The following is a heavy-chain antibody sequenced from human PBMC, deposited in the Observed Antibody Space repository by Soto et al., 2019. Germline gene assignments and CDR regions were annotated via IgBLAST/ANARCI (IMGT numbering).Heavy chain of an antibody. J-gene: IGHJ4*01. CDR1: GYNFNIYW. Sequence: PGESLKISWKGSGYNFNIYWIAWLLHIPWKGLEWMGIIYPGDSDTRYSPSFQGQVTISVDKSINTAYLQWSSLKASDTAMYYCARQDGLGIYYFDYWGRGTLVTVS. D-gene: IGHD3-10*01. CDR2: IYPGDSDT. CDR3: ARQDGLGIYYFDY. V-gene: IGHV5-51*01.